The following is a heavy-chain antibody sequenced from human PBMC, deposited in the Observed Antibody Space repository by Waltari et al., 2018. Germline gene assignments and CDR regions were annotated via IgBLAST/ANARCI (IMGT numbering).Heavy chain of an antibody. V-gene: IGHV4-61*01. CDR3: ARASRGSGFYYGYFDL. CDR2: IYYSGST. CDR1: GDSVSSSYY. D-gene: IGHD3-3*01. Sequence: QVQLQESGPGLVKPSETLSLTCTVSGDSVSSSYYWSWIRQPPGKGLEWIGYIYYSGSTIYNPSLNRRVTISVDTSKNKFSLKLNSVTAADTAVYYCARASRGSGFYYGYFDLWGRGTLVIVSS. J-gene: IGHJ2*01.